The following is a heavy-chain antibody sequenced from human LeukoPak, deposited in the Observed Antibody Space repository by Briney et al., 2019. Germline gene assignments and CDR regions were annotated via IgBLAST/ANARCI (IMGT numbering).Heavy chain of an antibody. Sequence: GASVKVSCKASGYTFTGYYMHWVRQAPGQGLGWMGWINPNTGATNYAQKFQGRVTMTRDTSISTVYMELSRLRSDDTAVYYCATDNKRSSSDYWGQGTLVTVSS. J-gene: IGHJ4*02. CDR1: GYTFTGYY. V-gene: IGHV1-2*02. CDR2: INPNTGAT. D-gene: IGHD6-6*01. CDR3: ATDNKRSSSDY.